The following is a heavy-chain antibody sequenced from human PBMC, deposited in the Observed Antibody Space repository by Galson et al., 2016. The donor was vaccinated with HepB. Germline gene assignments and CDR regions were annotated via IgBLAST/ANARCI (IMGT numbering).Heavy chain of an antibody. CDR2: ISSGGET. CDR1: GFTVSDNY. J-gene: IGHJ5*02. V-gene: IGHV3-53*01. CDR3: ARDGNADSP. Sequence: SLRLSCAASGFTVSDNYMSWVRQAPGKGLEWVSLISSGGETLYADSVKGRFTISRDHSKNTLYLQMNSLRVEDTAVYYCARDGNADSPWGQGTLVTVSS. D-gene: IGHD4-17*01.